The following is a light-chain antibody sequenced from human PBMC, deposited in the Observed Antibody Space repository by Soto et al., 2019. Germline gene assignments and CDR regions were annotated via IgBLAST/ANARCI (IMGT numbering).Light chain of an antibody. CDR3: LQHDTYPLT. CDR2: VAS. J-gene: IGKJ1*01. CDR1: QGIRND. V-gene: IGKV1-17*01. Sequence: DIQMTQSPSSLSASVGDRVTITCRASQGIRNDLLGWYQQKPGQAPKCLIYVASNLQSGVTSRFSGSGSGTEFILTISSLQPEDYATYYCLQHDTYPLTFGRGTKVQI.